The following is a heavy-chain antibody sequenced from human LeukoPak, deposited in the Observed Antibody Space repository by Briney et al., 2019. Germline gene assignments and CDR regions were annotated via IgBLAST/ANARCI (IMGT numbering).Heavy chain of an antibody. J-gene: IGHJ4*02. CDR3: ARSVRGGYYDSSGYPPDY. D-gene: IGHD3-22*01. V-gene: IGHV1-69*13. Sequence: ASVKVSCKASGGTFSSYAISWVRQTPGQGLEWMGGIIPIFGTANYTQKFQGRVTITADESTSTAYMELSSLRSEDTAVYYCARSVRGGYYDSSGYPPDYWGQGTWSPSPQ. CDR2: IIPIFGTA. CDR1: GGTFSSYA.